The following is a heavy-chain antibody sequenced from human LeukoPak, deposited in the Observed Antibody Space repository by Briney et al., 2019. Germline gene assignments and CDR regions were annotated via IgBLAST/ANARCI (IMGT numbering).Heavy chain of an antibody. CDR2: IYWNDDE. J-gene: IGHJ4*02. CDR1: GFSLRSYGAG. Sequence: SGPTLVNPTQTLTLTCTFSGFSLRSYGAGVAWIRQPPGKAPEWLAFIYWNDDERYNPSLKSRLTITKDSSKNQVVLTMTNMDPVDTGTYYCAHRRQGNPDPSGWDYFDYWGQGNLVIVSS. CDR3: AHRRQGNPDPSGWDYFDY. V-gene: IGHV2-5*01. D-gene: IGHD6-19*01.